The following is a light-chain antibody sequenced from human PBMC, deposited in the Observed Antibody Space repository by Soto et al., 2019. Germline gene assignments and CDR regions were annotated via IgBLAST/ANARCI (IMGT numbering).Light chain of an antibody. Sequence: DIVMTRSPLSLPVTPGEPASISCRSSQSLLHSNGYNYLDWYLQKPGQSPQLLIYLGSNWASGVPDRFSGSGSGTDFTLKISRVEAEDVGVYYCMQALQTPLTFGGGTKVEIK. CDR2: LGS. CDR3: MQALQTPLT. CDR1: QSLLHSNGYNY. J-gene: IGKJ4*01. V-gene: IGKV2-28*01.